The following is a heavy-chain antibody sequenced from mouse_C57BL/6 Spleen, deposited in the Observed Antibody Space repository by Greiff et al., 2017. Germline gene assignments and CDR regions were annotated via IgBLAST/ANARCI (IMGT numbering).Heavy chain of an antibody. CDR1: GFNIKDYY. Sequence: VQLQQSGAELVKPGASVKLSCTASGFNIKDYYMHWVKQRTEQGLEWIGRIDPEDGDTKYAPKFQGKATITADTSSNTAYLQRSSLTSEDTAVYYCAFTVVYWYFDVWGTGTTVTVSS. J-gene: IGHJ1*03. D-gene: IGHD1-1*01. CDR2: IDPEDGDT. CDR3: AFTVVYWYFDV. V-gene: IGHV14-2*01.